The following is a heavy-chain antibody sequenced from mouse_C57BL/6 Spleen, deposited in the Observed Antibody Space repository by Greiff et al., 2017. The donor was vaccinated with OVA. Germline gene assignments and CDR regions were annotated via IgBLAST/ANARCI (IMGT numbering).Heavy chain of an antibody. CDR1: GFTFSSYT. CDR2: ISGGGGNT. CDR3: ARLGYDGWYFDV. D-gene: IGHD2-3*01. V-gene: IGHV5-9*01. J-gene: IGHJ1*03. Sequence: EVQGVESGGGLVKPGGSLKLSCAASGFTFSSYTMSWVRQTPEKRLEWVATISGGGGNTYYPDSVKGRFTISRDNAKNTLYLQMSSLRSEDTALYYCARLGYDGWYFDVWGTGTTVTVSS.